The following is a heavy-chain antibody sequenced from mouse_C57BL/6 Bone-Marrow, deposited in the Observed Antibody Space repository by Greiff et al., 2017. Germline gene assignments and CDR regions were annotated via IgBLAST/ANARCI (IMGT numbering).Heavy chain of an antibody. J-gene: IGHJ3*01. CDR3: ARPGAWFAY. CDR2: IYPGSGST. D-gene: IGHD4-1*01. Sequence: VQLQQPGAELVKPGASVKMSCTASGYTFTSYWITWVKQRPGQGLEWIGDIYPGSGSTNYNEKFKSKATLTADTSSSTAYMQLSSLTSEDSAVYCCARPGAWFAYWGQGTLVTVSA. CDR1: GYTFTSYW. V-gene: IGHV1-55*01.